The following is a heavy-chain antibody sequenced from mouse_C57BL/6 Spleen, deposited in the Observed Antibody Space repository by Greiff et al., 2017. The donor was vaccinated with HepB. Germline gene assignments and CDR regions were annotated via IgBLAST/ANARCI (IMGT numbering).Heavy chain of an antibody. CDR3: AIEDSSGHYYAMDY. D-gene: IGHD3-2*02. J-gene: IGHJ4*01. CDR1: GYTFTSYW. V-gene: IGHV1-74*01. CDR2: IHPSDSDT. Sequence: QVQLQQPGAELVKPGASVKVSCKASGYTFTSYWMHWVKQRPGQGLEWIGRIHPSDSDTNYNQKFKGKATLTVDKSSSTAYMQLSSLTSEDDAVYYCAIEDSSGHYYAMDYWGQGTSVTVSS.